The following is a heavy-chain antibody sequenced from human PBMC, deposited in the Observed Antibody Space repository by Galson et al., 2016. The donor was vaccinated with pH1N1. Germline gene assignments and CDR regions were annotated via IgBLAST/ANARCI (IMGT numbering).Heavy chain of an antibody. Sequence: CAISGDSVSSNSAAWNWIRQSPSRGPEWLGRTYYRSKWYNDYAVSVKSRITINPDTSKNQFSLQLNSVTPEDTAVYYCARGGFYYDSSGPSYGMDVWGQGTTVTVSS. V-gene: IGHV6-1*01. CDR3: ARGGFYYDSSGPSYGMDV. D-gene: IGHD3-22*01. CDR1: GDSVSSNSAA. CDR2: TYYRSKWYN. J-gene: IGHJ6*02.